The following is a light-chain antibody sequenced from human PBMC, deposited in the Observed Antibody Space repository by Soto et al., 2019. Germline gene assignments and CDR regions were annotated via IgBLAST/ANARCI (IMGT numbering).Light chain of an antibody. CDR2: DAS. CDR1: QSVSSN. V-gene: IGKV3D-15*01. Sequence: EIVMTQSPATLSVSPGGSATLSCRASQSVSSNLAWYQQKPGQAPRLLIYDASTRATGIPARFSGSGSGTEFTLTISSLQSEDFAVYYCQQYNNWLTFGGGTKVEIK. CDR3: QQYNNWLT. J-gene: IGKJ4*01.